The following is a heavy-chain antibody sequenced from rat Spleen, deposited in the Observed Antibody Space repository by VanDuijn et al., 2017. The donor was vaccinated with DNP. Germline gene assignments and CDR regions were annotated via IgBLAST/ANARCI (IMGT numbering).Heavy chain of an antibody. CDR1: GFTFSNYY. D-gene: IGHD1-2*01. V-gene: IGHV5-20*01. J-gene: IGHJ2*01. CDR3: TTIGSYTTVFDY. CDR2: ISYDGGST. Sequence: EVQLVESGGGLVQPGRSLKLSCAASGFTFSNYYIAWVRQAPTKGLEWVASISYDGGSTYYRNSVKGRFTISRDNAKSSLYLQMDSLRSEDTATYYCTTIGSYTTVFDYWGQGVMVTVSS.